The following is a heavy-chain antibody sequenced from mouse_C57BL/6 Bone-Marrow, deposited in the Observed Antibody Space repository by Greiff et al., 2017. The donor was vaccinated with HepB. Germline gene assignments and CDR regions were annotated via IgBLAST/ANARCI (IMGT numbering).Heavy chain of an antibody. CDR3: ARDARAQATGYFDY. Sequence: VQLKESGPELVKPGASVKISCKASGYSFTDYNMNWVKQSNGKSLEWIGVINPNYGTTSYNQKFKGKATLTVDKSSSTAYMQLNSLTSEDSAVYYCARDARAQATGYFDYWGQGTTLTVSS. CDR2: INPNYGTT. D-gene: IGHD3-2*02. J-gene: IGHJ2*01. V-gene: IGHV1-39*01. CDR1: GYSFTDYN.